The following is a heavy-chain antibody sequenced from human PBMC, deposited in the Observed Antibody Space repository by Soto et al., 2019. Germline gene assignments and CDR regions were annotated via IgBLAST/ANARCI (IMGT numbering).Heavy chain of an antibody. CDR1: GGSLSGYY. CDR2: INYSGST. J-gene: IGHJ6*02. V-gene: IGHV4-34*01. CDR3: ARTRNLDF. Sequence: SETLSLTCAVYGGSLSGYYGNWIRQSPGKGLEWIGEINYSGSTNYNPSIKSRVTISIDTSKNQFSLKLSSVTAADTAVYYCARTRNLDFWGQGTTVTVSS. D-gene: IGHD1-1*01.